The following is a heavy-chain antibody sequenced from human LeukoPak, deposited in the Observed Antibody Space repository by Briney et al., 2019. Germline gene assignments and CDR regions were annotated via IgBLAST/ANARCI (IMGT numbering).Heavy chain of an antibody. J-gene: IGHJ4*02. CDR2: INPHSGGT. CDR3: ARARYSTTWYCFDY. Sequence: ASVKVSCKASGYTFTDYYLHWVRQAPGQGLEWMGWINPHSGGTNYAQKFQGRVTMTRDTSISTVYMDLSRLRSDDTAVYYRARARYSTTWYCFDYGGQGTLVTVSS. D-gene: IGHD6-13*01. CDR1: GYTFTDYY. V-gene: IGHV1-2*02.